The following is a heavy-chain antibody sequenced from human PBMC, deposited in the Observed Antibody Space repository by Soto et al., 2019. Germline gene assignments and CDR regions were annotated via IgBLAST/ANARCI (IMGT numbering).Heavy chain of an antibody. D-gene: IGHD2-2*01. CDR2: ISKDSGRAT. Sequence: PGGSLRLSCAASGFIFRDWFMSWIRQAPGKGLEWISYISKDSGRATRYADSVKGRFTISRDNAKNSLFLQMNNLTVEDTAVYYCARVDCSSTRCTPHFDYWGQGTLVTV. CDR3: ARVDCSSTRCTPHFDY. V-gene: IGHV3-11*01. CDR1: GFIFRDWF. J-gene: IGHJ4*02.